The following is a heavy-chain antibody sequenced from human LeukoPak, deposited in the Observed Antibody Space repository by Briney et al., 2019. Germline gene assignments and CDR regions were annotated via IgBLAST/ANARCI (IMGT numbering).Heavy chain of an antibody. V-gene: IGHV1-18*01. Sequence: ASVKVSCKASGYTFTSYGISWVRQAPGQGLEWMGWISAYNGNTNYAQKLQGRVTMTTDTSTSTAYMELRSLRSDDTAVYYCARDGSLRGYCSSTSCYEFDYWGQETLVTVSS. CDR2: ISAYNGNT. CDR3: ARDGSLRGYCSSTSCYEFDY. D-gene: IGHD2-2*01. CDR1: GYTFTSYG. J-gene: IGHJ4*02.